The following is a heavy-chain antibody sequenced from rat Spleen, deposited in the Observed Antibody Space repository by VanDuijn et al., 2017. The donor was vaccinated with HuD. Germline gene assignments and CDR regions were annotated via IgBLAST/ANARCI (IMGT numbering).Heavy chain of an antibody. D-gene: IGHD1-10*01. CDR3: ATRDNNWGY. Sequence: QVQLKESGPGLVQPSQTLSLTCAVSGFSLTSYNVHWVRQPTGKGLEWMGVIWTGGSTDYNSGLKSRLSISRDTSKSQVFLKMNSLQPEDTATYYCATRDNNWGYWGQGVMATVSS. V-gene: IGHV2-30*01. CDR2: IWTGGST. J-gene: IGHJ2*01. CDR1: GFSLTSYN.